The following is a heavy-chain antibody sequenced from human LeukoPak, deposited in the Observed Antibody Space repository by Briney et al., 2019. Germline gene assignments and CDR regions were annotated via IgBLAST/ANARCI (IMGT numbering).Heavy chain of an antibody. Sequence: ASVKVSCKAFGYTFTGYYMHWLRQAPGQGLEWMGWINPNSGGTNYAQKFQGRVTMTRDTSISTAYMELSRLRSDDTAVYYCAREGRASRIAAARGQWFDPWGQGTLVTVSS. CDR1: GYTFTGYY. V-gene: IGHV1-2*02. J-gene: IGHJ5*02. D-gene: IGHD6-13*01. CDR3: AREGRASRIAAARGQWFDP. CDR2: INPNSGGT.